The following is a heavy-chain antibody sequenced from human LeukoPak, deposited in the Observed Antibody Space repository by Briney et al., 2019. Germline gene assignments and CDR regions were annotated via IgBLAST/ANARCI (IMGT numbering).Heavy chain of an antibody. CDR3: ARGKEITMVREVIRGFNWFDP. D-gene: IGHD3-10*01. CDR2: INHSGST. V-gene: IGHV4-34*01. J-gene: IGHJ5*02. CDR1: GGSFSGYY. Sequence: PSETLSLTCAVYGGSFSGYYWSWIRQPPGKGLEWIGEINHSGSTNYNPSLKSRVTISVDTSKNQFSLKLSSVTAADTAVYYCARGKEITMVREVIRGFNWFDPWGQGTLVTVSS.